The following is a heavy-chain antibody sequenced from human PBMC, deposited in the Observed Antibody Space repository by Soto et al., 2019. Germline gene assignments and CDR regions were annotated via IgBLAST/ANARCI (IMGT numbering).Heavy chain of an antibody. J-gene: IGHJ6*02. CDR1: GDSMNSGVYY. CDR2: IYSNGDT. CDR3: ARRGGSSSGYYYYAFDV. D-gene: IGHD6-6*01. Sequence: SETLSLTCSVSGDSMNSGVYYWSWIRHHPGKGLEWIGYIYSNGDTYYNPSLKSRVTISVDTSKNQFSLNLTSVTAADTAVYYCARRGGSSSGYYYYAFDVWGQGTTVTVSS. V-gene: IGHV4-31*03.